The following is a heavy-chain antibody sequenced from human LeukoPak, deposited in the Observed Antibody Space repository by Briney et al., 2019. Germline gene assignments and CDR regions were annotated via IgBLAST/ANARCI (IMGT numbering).Heavy chain of an antibody. CDR1: GFTVSSNY. J-gene: IGHJ5*01. Sequence: PGGSLRLSCAASGFTVSSNYMSWVRQAPGKGLEWVSVIYSGGSTYYADSIKGRFTISRDNSKNTLYLQMNSLRAEDTAVYYCARGSLLWWFDYWGQGTLVTVSS. V-gene: IGHV3-66*01. D-gene: IGHD2-21*01. CDR3: ARGSLLWWFDY. CDR2: IYSGGST.